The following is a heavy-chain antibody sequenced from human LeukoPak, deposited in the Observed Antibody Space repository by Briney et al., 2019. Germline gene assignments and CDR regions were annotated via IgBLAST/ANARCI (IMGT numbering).Heavy chain of an antibody. J-gene: IGHJ4*02. CDR3: AKDGARGDRPTSCYTLGDCYSPYFDY. Sequence: GGSLRLSCAASGFTFSSYGMHWVRQAPGKGLEWVAFIRYDGSNKYYADSVKGRFTISRDNSKNTLYLQMNSLRAEDTAVYYCAKDGARGDRPTSCYTLGDCYSPYFDYWGQGTLVTVSS. CDR2: IRYDGSNK. CDR1: GFTFSSYG. V-gene: IGHV3-30*02. D-gene: IGHD2-2*02.